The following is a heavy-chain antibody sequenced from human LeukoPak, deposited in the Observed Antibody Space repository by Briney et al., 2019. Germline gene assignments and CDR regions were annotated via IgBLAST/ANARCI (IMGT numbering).Heavy chain of an antibody. D-gene: IGHD2-15*01. CDR1: GGSITGYY. CDR2: IYSSGST. CDR3: ASATLRCSGGSCYEMDV. J-gene: IGHJ6*04. V-gene: IGHV4-59*01. Sequence: SETLSLTCIVSGGSITGYYWTWIRQSPGEGLEWIGYIYSSGSTHYNPSLKTRVTISVDTSKRQFSLKLSSVTAADTAVYYCASATLRCSGGSCYEMDVWGKGTTVTVSS.